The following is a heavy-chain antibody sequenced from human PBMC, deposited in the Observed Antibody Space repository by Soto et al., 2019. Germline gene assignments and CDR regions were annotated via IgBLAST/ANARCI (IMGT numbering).Heavy chain of an antibody. CDR3: ARRYCISTSCHYYGMDV. CDR2: IIPIFGSA. CDR1: GGTFSSYT. J-gene: IGHJ6*02. D-gene: IGHD2-2*01. V-gene: IGHV1-69*12. Sequence: QVQLVQSGAEVKKPGSSVKVSCKASGGTFSSYTISWVRQAPGQGLEWMGGIIPIFGSANYAQKFQGRVMITADESTSTAYMELSSLRSEDTAVYYCARRYCISTSCHYYGMDVWGQGTTVTVSS.